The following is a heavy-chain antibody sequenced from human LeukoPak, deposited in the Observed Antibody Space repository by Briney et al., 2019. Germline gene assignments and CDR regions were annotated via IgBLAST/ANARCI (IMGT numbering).Heavy chain of an antibody. J-gene: IGHJ4*02. CDR2: IYYSGST. D-gene: IGHD4-23*01. CDR3: ARDKRDYGGNSGAGMIDY. Sequence: PSETLSLTCTVSGGSTSSGGYYWSWIRQHSGKGLEWIGYIYYSGSTYYNPSLKSRVTISVDTSKNQFSLKLSSVTAADTAVYYCARDKRDYGGNSGAGMIDYWGQGTLVTVSS. V-gene: IGHV4-31*03. CDR1: GGSTSSGGYY.